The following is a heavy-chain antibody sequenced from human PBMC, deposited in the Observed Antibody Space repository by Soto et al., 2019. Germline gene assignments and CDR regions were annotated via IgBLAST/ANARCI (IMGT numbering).Heavy chain of an antibody. CDR3: ARAKTTMIVQENY. V-gene: IGHV4-61*01. CDR2: IYNSGTT. Sequence: SSETLSLTCTVSGDSVNSGTYYWSWIRQPPGKGLEWIGYIYNSGTTKYNPSLKSRVTISVDTSKNQFSLNLSSVTAADTAVYFCARAKTTMIVQENYWGQGTLVTVS. J-gene: IGHJ4*02. CDR1: GDSVNSGTYY. D-gene: IGHD3-22*01.